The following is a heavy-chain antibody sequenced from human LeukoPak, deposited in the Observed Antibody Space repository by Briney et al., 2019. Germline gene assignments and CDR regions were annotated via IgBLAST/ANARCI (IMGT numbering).Heavy chain of an antibody. Sequence: ASVKVSYKASGYTFTIHHIQWVRQAPGQGLEWIGWINTNSGGTTYSQKFQGRITMTRDPSITTAYMELSSLRSDDTAVYYCARDYSTSSWDNWGQGTLVTVSS. CDR1: GYTFTIHH. CDR2: INTNSGGT. D-gene: IGHD6-13*01. CDR3: ARDYSTSSWDN. J-gene: IGHJ4*02. V-gene: IGHV1-2*02.